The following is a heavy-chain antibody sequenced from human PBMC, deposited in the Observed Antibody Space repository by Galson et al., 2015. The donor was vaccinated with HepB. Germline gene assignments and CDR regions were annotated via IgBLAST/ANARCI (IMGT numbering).Heavy chain of an antibody. J-gene: IGHJ3*02. CDR3: ARLSRAHDAFDI. Sequence: SLRLSCAASGFTFSSYSMNWVRQAPGKGLEWVSSISSSSSYIYYADSVKGRFTISRDNAKNSLYLQMNSLRAEDTAVYYCARLSRAHDAFDIWGQGTMVTVSS. D-gene: IGHD3-16*02. V-gene: IGHV3-21*01. CDR1: GFTFSSYS. CDR2: ISSSSSYI.